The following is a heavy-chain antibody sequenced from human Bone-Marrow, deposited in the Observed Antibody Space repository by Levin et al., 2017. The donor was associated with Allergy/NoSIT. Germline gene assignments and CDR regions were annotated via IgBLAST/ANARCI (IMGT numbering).Heavy chain of an antibody. D-gene: IGHD3-10*01. CDR2: IYYSGST. J-gene: IGHJ5*02. Sequence: ASETLSLTCSVSGDSIINDYWSWIRQPPGKGLEWIGYIYYSGSTDYNPSLKSRLTLSIDTTNNQFSLKLTSVTTADTAVYFCVRAPRFFNWFEPWGQGILVTVSS. V-gene: IGHV4-59*01. CDR3: VRAPRFFNWFEP. CDR1: GDSIINDY.